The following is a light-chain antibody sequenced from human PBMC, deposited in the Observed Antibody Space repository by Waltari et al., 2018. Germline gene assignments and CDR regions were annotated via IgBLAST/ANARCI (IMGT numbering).Light chain of an antibody. CDR3: SSYAGSNNFVV. CDR1: SSDVCGYHY. Sequence: QSALTQPPSASGSPGQSVTLSCTGTSSDVCGYHYFSWYQQPPGKAPKLMIYEVSNRPSGVPDRFSGSKSGNTASLTVSGLQAEDEADYYCSSYAGSNNFVVFGGGTKLTVL. CDR2: EVS. J-gene: IGLJ2*01. V-gene: IGLV2-8*01.